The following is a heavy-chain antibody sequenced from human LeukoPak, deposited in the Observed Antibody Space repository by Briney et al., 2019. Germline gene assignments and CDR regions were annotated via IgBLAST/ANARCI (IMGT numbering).Heavy chain of an antibody. V-gene: IGHV3-23*01. CDR1: GFTFSSYS. J-gene: IGHJ4*02. CDR3: AKDLNYAFDY. D-gene: IGHD1-7*01. CDR2: LSGNGVKT. Sequence: GGSLRLSCAASGFTFSSYSMNWVRQAPGKGLEWVSALSGNGVKTYYADSVKGRFTISRDNSGNTLYLQMNSLRAEDTAIYFCAKDLNYAFDYWGQGAVVTVSS.